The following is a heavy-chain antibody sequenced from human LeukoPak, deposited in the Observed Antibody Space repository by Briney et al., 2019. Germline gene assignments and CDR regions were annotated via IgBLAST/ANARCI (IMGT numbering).Heavy chain of an antibody. CDR2: ISSSGSTI. J-gene: IGHJ2*01. Sequence: GGSLRLSCAASGFTFSSYEMNWVRQAPGKGLEWVSYISSSGSTIYYADSVKGRFTISRDNAKNSLYLQMNSLSAEDTAVYYCARGAYGDSPPWYFDLWGRGTLVTVSS. CDR3: ARGAYGDSPPWYFDL. D-gene: IGHD4-17*01. CDR1: GFTFSSYE. V-gene: IGHV3-48*03.